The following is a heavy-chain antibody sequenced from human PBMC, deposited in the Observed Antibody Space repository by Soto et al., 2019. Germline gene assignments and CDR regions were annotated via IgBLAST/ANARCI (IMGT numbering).Heavy chain of an antibody. V-gene: IGHV4-59*01. CDR3: ARDFYGDSAYYYMDV. D-gene: IGHD4-17*01. J-gene: IGHJ6*03. Sequence: SETLSLTCTVSGGSISRYYSSWVRQSPGKGPEWIGYIYYGGSTNYNPSLKSRVTISVDTSKNQFSLKLSSVTAADTAVYYSARDFYGDSAYYYMDVWGKGTTVTVSS. CDR1: GGSISRYY. CDR2: IYYGGST.